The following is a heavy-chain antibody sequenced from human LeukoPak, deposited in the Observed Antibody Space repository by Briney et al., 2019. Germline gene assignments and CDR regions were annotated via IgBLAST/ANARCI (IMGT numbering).Heavy chain of an antibody. CDR2: ISYDGSNK. J-gene: IGHJ4*02. CDR3: GRDDAGVKNYGIQC. D-gene: IGHD3-16*01. Sequence: GGSLRLSCAASGFTFSSYAMHWVRQAPGKGLEWVAVISYDGSNKYYADSVKGRFTISRDDSKNTLYLQMNSLRAEDTAVYFCGRDDAGVKNYGIQCWGLGTLVAVSS. CDR1: GFTFSSYA. V-gene: IGHV3-30*04.